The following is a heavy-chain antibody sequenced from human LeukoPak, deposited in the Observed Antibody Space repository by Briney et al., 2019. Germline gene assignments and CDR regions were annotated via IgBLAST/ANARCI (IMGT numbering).Heavy chain of an antibody. CDR1: GFTVSSNY. J-gene: IGHJ4*02. CDR2: IYSGGST. V-gene: IGHV3-66*01. CDR3: ARADYSSLYFDY. Sequence: GGSLRLSCAASGFTVSSNYMSWVRQAPGKGLEWVSVIYSGGSTYYADSVKGRFTISRDNSKNTLYLQMNSLRAEDTAVYYCARADYSSLYFDYWGQGTLVTVSS. D-gene: IGHD6-6*01.